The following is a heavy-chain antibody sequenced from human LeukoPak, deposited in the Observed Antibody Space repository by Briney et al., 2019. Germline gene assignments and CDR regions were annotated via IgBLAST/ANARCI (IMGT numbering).Heavy chain of an antibody. Sequence: GGSLRLSCVASGFTFSSYWMSWVRQAPGKGLEWVANINRDGSEKYYVDSVKGRFTISRDNAKNSLFLQMNSLRAEDTAVYYCATDYSAYEPPDSWGQGTLVTVSS. V-gene: IGHV3-7*01. D-gene: IGHD5-12*01. CDR2: INRDGSEK. J-gene: IGHJ4*02. CDR1: GFTFSSYW. CDR3: ATDYSAYEPPDS.